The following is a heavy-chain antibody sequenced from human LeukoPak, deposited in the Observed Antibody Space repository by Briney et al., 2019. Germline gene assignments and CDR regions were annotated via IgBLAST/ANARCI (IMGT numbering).Heavy chain of an antibody. CDR2: MNPNNGNT. D-gene: IGHD6-19*01. V-gene: IGHV1-8*01. CDR1: GYTFTSYD. CDR3: ARDRVGVGGNGWEN. J-gene: IGHJ4*02. Sequence: ASVKVSCKASGYTFTSYDINWVRQATGQGLEWMGWMNPNNGNTGYVQKFQGRVTMTRDTSIGTAYMELSSLRSEDTAVYYCARDRVGVGGNGWENWGQGTLVTVSS.